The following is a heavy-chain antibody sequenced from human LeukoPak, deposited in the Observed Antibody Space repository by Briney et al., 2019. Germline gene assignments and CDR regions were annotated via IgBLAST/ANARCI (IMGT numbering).Heavy chain of an antibody. CDR1: DFIFNRYA. V-gene: IGHV3-48*01. CDR2: ISSSSSTI. Sequence: GGSLRLSCAASDFIFNRYAVNWVRQAPGKGLEWVSYISSSSSTIYYADSVKGRFTISRDNAKNSLYLQMNSLRAEDTAVYYCARDDIIINWGQGTLVTVSS. CDR3: ARDDIIIN. J-gene: IGHJ4*02.